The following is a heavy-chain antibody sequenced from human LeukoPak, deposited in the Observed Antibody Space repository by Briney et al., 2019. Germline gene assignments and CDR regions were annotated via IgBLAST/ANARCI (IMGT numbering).Heavy chain of an antibody. CDR1: GFTFSSYG. CDR2: IRYDGSNK. CDR3: AKDGLFGVGYDAFDI. J-gene: IGHJ3*02. Sequence: GGSLRLSCAASGFTFSSYGMHWVRQAPGKGLEWVAFIRYDGSNKYYADSVKGRFTISRDNSKNTLYLQMNSLRAEDTAVYYCAKDGLFGVGYDAFDIWGQGTMVTVSS. V-gene: IGHV3-30*02. D-gene: IGHD3-3*01.